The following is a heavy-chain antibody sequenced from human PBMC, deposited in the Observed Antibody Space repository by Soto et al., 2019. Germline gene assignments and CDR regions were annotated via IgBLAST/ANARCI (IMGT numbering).Heavy chain of an antibody. CDR2: ICPGDSDT. V-gene: IGHV5-51*01. CDR3: ARTHYYYDSSGYYYQA. D-gene: IGHD3-22*01. Sequence: GESLKISCKVSGYIFTSYWIGWVRQMPGKGLEWMGIICPGDSDTRYSPSFQGQVTISADKSISTAYLQWSSLKASDTAMYYCARTHYYYDSSGYYYQAWGQGTLVTVSS. CDR1: GYIFTSYW. J-gene: IGHJ4*02.